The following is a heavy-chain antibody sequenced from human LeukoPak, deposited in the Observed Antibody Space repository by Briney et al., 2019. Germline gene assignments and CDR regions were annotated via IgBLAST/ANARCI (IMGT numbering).Heavy chain of an antibody. CDR3: ARDFDWQVTGALGY. J-gene: IGHJ4*02. Sequence: GGSLRLPCAASGFTFSSYWMSWVRQAPGKGLEWVANIKQDGSEKYYVDSVKGRFTISRDNAKNSLYLQMNSLRAEDTAVYYCARDFDWQVTGALGYWGQGTLVTVSS. CDR1: GFTFSSYW. D-gene: IGHD3-9*01. CDR2: IKQDGSEK. V-gene: IGHV3-7*01.